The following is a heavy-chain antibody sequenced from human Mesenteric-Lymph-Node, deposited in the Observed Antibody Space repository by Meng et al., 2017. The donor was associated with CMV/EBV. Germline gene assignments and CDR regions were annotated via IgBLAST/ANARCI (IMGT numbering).Heavy chain of an antibody. Sequence: GESLKTSCAASGFTFRTYGMHWVRQAPGKGLDWVAFLRYDGSDKYYADSLKGRFTIYRDNSKNTLYLQMNSLTTEDTAIYYCAKDLGRITTNWGQGTLVTVSS. V-gene: IGHV3-30*02. CDR1: GFTFRTYG. CDR3: AKDLGRITTN. J-gene: IGHJ4*02. D-gene: IGHD3-3*01. CDR2: LRYDGSDK.